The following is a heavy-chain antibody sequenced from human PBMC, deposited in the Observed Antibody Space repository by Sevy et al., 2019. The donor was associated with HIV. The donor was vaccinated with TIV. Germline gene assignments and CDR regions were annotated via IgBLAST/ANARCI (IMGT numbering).Heavy chain of an antibody. CDR1: NLTFEDYA. CDR3: AKGQQLITQSGSYFYYGMNV. J-gene: IGHJ6*02. V-gene: IGHV3-9*01. D-gene: IGHD6-13*01. CDR2: ISWNGADI. Sequence: GGSLRLSCAASNLTFEDYAMHWVRRAPGKGLEWISGISWNGADIGFAASVKGRFTISRENAKRSVYLQINSLTPEDTGVYYCAKGQQLITQSGSYFYYGMNVWGQGTTVTVSS.